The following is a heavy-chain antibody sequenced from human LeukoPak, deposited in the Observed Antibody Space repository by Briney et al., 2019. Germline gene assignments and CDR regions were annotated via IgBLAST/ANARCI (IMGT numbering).Heavy chain of an antibody. Sequence: GGSLRLSCAASGFTFSSYAMSWVRQAPGKGLEWVSAISGSGGSTYYADSVKGRFTISRDNYKNTLYLQMNSLRAEDTAVYYCAKDWSGPIVVVPAAPFDYWGQGTLVTVSS. CDR2: ISGSGGST. V-gene: IGHV3-23*01. D-gene: IGHD2-2*01. CDR1: GFTFSSYA. J-gene: IGHJ4*02. CDR3: AKDWSGPIVVVPAAPFDY.